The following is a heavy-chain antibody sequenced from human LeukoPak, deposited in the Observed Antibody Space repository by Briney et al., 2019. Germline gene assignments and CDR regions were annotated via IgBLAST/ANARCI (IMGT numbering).Heavy chain of an antibody. Sequence: PSETLSLTCTVSGGSISSYYWSWIRQRPGKGLEWIGYIYHSGSTNYSPSLKSRVTISVDTSKNQFSLKLSSVTAADTAVYYCARHSGYDYDYFDYWGQGTLVTVSS. CDR3: ARHSGYDYDYFDY. V-gene: IGHV4-59*08. J-gene: IGHJ4*02. D-gene: IGHD5-12*01. CDR2: IYHSGST. CDR1: GGSISSYY.